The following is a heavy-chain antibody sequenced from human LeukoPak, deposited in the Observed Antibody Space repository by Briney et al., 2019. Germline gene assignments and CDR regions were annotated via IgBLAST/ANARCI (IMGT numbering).Heavy chain of an antibody. CDR2: IHKNGSLT. J-gene: IGHJ6*02. CDR1: GLTLSSHW. Sequence: GGSLRLSCAASGLTLSSHWMHWVRQPPGKGLVWVSRIHKNGSLTNYAESVKGRFTISRDNAKNALYLQMNSLRAEDTAVYYCARDLVVVTGIPGYYYGMDVWGQGTTVTVSS. V-gene: IGHV3-74*01. CDR3: ARDLVVVTGIPGYYYGMDV. D-gene: IGHD2-21*02.